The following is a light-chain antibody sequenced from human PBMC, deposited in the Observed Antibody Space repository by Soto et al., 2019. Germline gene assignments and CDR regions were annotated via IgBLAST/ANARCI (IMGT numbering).Light chain of an antibody. J-gene: IGKJ1*01. CDR3: QQYGGSSWT. Sequence: EIVLTQSPDTLSLSPGERATLSCRASQSISISYLAWYQQQPGQAPRLLIYSTSIRATGIPDRFSGSGSGTDFTLTISNLEPGDLAVYYCQQYGGSSWTFGQGTKVDSK. CDR2: STS. CDR1: QSISISY. V-gene: IGKV3-20*01.